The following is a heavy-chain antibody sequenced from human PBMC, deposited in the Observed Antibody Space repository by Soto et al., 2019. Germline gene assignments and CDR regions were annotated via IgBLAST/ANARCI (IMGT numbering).Heavy chain of an antibody. J-gene: IGHJ4*02. CDR2: ISAYNGNT. V-gene: IGHV1-18*01. D-gene: IGHD3-9*01. CDR1: GYTFTSYG. Sequence: ASVKVSCKASGYTFTSYGISWVRRAPGQGLEWMGWISAYNGNTNYAQKLLGRVTMTTDTSTSTAYMELRSLRSDDTAVYYCARDAAYYDILTGCPSRPYDYWGQGTLVTVSS. CDR3: ARDAAYYDILTGCPSRPYDY.